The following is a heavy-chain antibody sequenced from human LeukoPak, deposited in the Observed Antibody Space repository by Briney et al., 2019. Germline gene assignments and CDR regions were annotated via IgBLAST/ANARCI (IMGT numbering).Heavy chain of an antibody. Sequence: ASVKVSCKASGYTFTGYYMHWVRQAPGQRLEWMGRINPNSGGTNYAQKFQGRVTMTRDTSISTAYMELSRLRSDDTAVYYCARKPKAAAATSLDYWGQGTLVTVSS. J-gene: IGHJ4*02. D-gene: IGHD6-13*01. CDR3: ARKPKAAAATSLDY. CDR2: INPNSGGT. CDR1: GYTFTGYY. V-gene: IGHV1-2*06.